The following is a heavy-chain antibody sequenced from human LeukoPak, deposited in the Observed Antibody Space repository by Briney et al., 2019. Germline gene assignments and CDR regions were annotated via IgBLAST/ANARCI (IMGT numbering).Heavy chain of an antibody. D-gene: IGHD3-9*01. V-gene: IGHV3-74*01. CDR3: ARDWGLGDILTGFDY. CDR1: GFTFTDAW. J-gene: IGHJ4*02. Sequence: GGSLRLSCAASGFTFTDAWVHWVRQAPGKGLVWVSRINTDGSSTSYADSVKGRFTISRDNAKNTLYLQMNSLRAEDTAVYYCARDWGLGDILTGFDYWGQGTLVTVSS. CDR2: INTDGSST.